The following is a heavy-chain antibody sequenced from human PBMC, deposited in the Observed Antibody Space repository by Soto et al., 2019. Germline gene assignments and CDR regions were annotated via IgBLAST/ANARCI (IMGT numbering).Heavy chain of an antibody. CDR1: GFTFSSYA. J-gene: IGHJ3*02. D-gene: IGHD3-3*01. Sequence: GGSLRLSCAASGFTFSSYAMSWVRQAPGKGLEWVSAISGSGGSTYYADSVKGRFTISRDNSKNTLYLQMNSLRAEDTAVYYCAKDHDCWSGYPDDAFDIWGQGTMVTVSS. CDR2: ISGSGGST. V-gene: IGHV3-23*01. CDR3: AKDHDCWSGYPDDAFDI.